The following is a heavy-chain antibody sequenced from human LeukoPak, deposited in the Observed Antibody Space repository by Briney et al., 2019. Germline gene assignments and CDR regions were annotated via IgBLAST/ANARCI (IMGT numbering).Heavy chain of an antibody. J-gene: IGHJ4*02. CDR2: ISWDGGST. D-gene: IGHD6-19*01. V-gene: IGHV3-43*01. Sequence: GRSLRLSCAASGFTFDDYTMHWVRQAPGKGLEWVSLISWDGGSTYYADSVKGRFTISRDNSKNSLYLQMNSLRTEDTALYYCAKGSDSSGWSVADYWGQGTLVTVSS. CDR3: AKGSDSSGWSVADY. CDR1: GFTFDDYT.